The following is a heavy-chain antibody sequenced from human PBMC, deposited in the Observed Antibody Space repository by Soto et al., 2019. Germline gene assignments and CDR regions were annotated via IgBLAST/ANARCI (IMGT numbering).Heavy chain of an antibody. Sequence: QVQLVQSGAEVKKPGSSVKVSCKASGGTFSSYAISWVRQAPGQGLEWMVGIIPIFGTANYAQKFQGRVTITADESTSTACMELSSLRSEDTAVYYCARITMVRGVTHNWFDPWGQGTLVTVSS. J-gene: IGHJ5*02. CDR3: ARITMVRGVTHNWFDP. V-gene: IGHV1-69*01. CDR1: GGTFSSYA. D-gene: IGHD3-10*01. CDR2: IIPIFGTA.